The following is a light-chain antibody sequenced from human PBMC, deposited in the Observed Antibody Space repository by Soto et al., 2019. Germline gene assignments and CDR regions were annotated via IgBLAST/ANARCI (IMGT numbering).Light chain of an antibody. CDR1: QSLSSSY. Sequence: LVLPQSPCTLSLSPGERATLSCRASQSLSSSYLAWYQQILGQAPRFLIYDASSRATGIPDRFSGSGSGTDFTLTISRLEPEDFAVYYCQQYGSSPLTFGGGTKVDI. CDR2: DAS. J-gene: IGKJ4*01. V-gene: IGKV3-20*01. CDR3: QQYGSSPLT.